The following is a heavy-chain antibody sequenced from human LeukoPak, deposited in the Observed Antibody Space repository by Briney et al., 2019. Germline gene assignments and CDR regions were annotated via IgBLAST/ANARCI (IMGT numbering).Heavy chain of an antibody. CDR3: ARDYYGSGSYYLGVGFDY. CDR2: ISSSGSTI. J-gene: IGHJ4*02. CDR1: GFTFSDYY. Sequence: PGGSLRLSCAASGFTFSDYYMSWIRQAPGKGLEWVSYISSSGSTIYYADSVKGRFTISRDNAKNSLYLQMNSLRAEDTAVYYCARDYYGSGSYYLGVGFDYWGQGTLVTVSS. D-gene: IGHD3-10*01. V-gene: IGHV3-11*01.